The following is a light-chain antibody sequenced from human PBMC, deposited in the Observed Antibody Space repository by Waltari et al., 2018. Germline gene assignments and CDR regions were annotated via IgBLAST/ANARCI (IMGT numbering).Light chain of an antibody. CDR1: SPNIRAPSA. CDR2: ANN. Sequence: QSVLTPPPSVSGAPGQRVTIACPGSSPNIRAPSALHWYQQLPGKAPKLLISANNNRPSGVPDRFSGSKSGTSTSLAITGLQAEDEGDYFCQSYDLSLSGRVFGGGTKLTVL. J-gene: IGLJ3*02. V-gene: IGLV1-40*01. CDR3: QSYDLSLSGRV.